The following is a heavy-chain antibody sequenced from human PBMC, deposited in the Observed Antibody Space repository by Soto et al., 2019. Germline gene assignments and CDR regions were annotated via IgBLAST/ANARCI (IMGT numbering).Heavy chain of an antibody. CDR3: ARGGIPPSGYGIAYAMDV. CDR2: IYYSGST. D-gene: IGHD1-26*01. Sequence: SETLSLTCTVSGVSISGSRYYWGWIRQPPGRGLEWIGNIYYSGSTYYTPALKSRVTLSVDTSKNQFSLNLNSVTAADTAVYYCARGGIPPSGYGIAYAMDVWGQGTTVTGLL. CDR1: GVSISGSRYY. J-gene: IGHJ6*02. V-gene: IGHV4-39*01.